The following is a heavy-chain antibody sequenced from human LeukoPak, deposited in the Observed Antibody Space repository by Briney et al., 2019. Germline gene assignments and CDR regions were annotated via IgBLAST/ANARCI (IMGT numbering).Heavy chain of an antibody. J-gene: IGHJ3*02. Sequence: PGGSLRLSCAASGFTFSDYGMHWVRQAPGKGLEWVAVISYDGSTKYYADSVKGRFTISRDNSKNTLYLQMNSLRAEDTAKYYCAKSLLTTASGTGRAFDIWGQGTMVTVSS. CDR2: ISYDGSTK. CDR3: AKSLLTTASGTGRAFDI. D-gene: IGHD1-26*01. CDR1: GFTFSDYG. V-gene: IGHV3-30*18.